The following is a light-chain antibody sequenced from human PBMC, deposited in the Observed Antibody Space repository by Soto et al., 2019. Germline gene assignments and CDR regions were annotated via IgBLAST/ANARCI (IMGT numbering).Light chain of an antibody. J-gene: IGLJ2*01. CDR2: STS. Sequence: QAVVTQEPSLTVSPGGTVTLTCASSTGAVTSGYYPNWFQQKPGQAPRALIYSTSNKDSWTPARFSGFLLGGKAALTLSGVQPEDEAEYYCLLYYGGAHVVFGGGTKVTVL. CDR1: TGAVTSGYY. CDR3: LLYYGGAHVV. V-gene: IGLV7-43*01.